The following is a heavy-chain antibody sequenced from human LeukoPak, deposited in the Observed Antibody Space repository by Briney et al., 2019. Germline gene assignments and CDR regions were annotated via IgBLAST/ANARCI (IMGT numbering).Heavy chain of an antibody. CDR2: ISAYNGNT. V-gene: IGHV1-18*01. Sequence: GASVKVSCKASGYTFTSYGISWVRQAPGQGLEWMGWISAYNGNTNYAQKLQGRVTMTTDTSTSTAYMELRSLRSDDTAAYYCARGTERWLQFAFDYWGQGTLVTVSS. D-gene: IGHD5-24*01. CDR1: GYTFTSYG. J-gene: IGHJ4*02. CDR3: ARGTERWLQFAFDY.